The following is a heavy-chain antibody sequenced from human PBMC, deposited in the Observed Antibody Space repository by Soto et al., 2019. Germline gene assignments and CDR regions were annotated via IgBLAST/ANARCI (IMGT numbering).Heavy chain of an antibody. Sequence: QVQLVQSGAEVKEPGSSVKVSCKTSGGTFSSNGLSWVRQAPGQGPEWVGGIIPIFDLVTHAQKFQGRVTXTXXESTSTVYMDLSSLRSEDTAVYYGARNRDGYYFDVWGNGNLVTVSS. CDR1: GGTFSSNG. J-gene: IGHJ4*01. V-gene: IGHV1-69*05. CDR2: IIPIFDLV. CDR3: ARNRDGYYFDV.